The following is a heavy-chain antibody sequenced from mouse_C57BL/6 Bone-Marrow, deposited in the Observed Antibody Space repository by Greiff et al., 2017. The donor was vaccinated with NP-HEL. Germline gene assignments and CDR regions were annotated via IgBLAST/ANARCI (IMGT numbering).Heavy chain of an antibody. D-gene: IGHD1-1*01. CDR1: GFSLSTFGMG. Sequence: QVTLKVCGPGILQPSQTLSLTCSFSGFSLSTFGMGVGWIRQPSGKGLEWLAHIWWDDDKYYNPALKSRLTISKDTSKNQVFLKIANVDTADTATYYCARIWIYYYGSSYEDYYAMDYWGQGTSVTVSS. V-gene: IGHV8-8*01. CDR2: IWWDDDK. J-gene: IGHJ4*01. CDR3: ARIWIYYYGSSYEDYYAMDY.